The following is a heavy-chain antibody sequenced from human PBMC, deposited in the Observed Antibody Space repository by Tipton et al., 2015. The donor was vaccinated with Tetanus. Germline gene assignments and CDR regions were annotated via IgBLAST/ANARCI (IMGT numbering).Heavy chain of an antibody. CDR2: IRGSRLTP. D-gene: IGHD1-14*01. CDR3: AKEALGVLNL. Sequence: SLRLSCTASGFTFKRYTLNWVRQAPGNGLEWVAAIRGSRLTPYYADSVKGRFTISRDNSTNTLSLQSNSLRADDTAIYYCAKEALGVLNLWGNGTTVIVSS. V-gene: IGHV3-23*01. CDR1: GFTFKRYT. J-gene: IGHJ6*04.